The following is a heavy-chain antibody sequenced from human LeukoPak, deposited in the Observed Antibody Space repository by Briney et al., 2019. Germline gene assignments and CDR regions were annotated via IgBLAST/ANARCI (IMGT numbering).Heavy chain of an antibody. J-gene: IGHJ4*02. CDR1: GFTVSSNY. CDR2: IYSGGST. D-gene: IGHD3-22*01. Sequence: GSLRLSCAASGFTVSSNYMSWVRQAPGKGLEWVSVIYSGGSTYYADSVKGRFTISRHNSKNTLYLQMNSLRAEDTAVYYCARARREEYYYDSSGYYYFDYWGQGTLVTVSS. CDR3: ARARREEYYYDSSGYYYFDY. V-gene: IGHV3-53*04.